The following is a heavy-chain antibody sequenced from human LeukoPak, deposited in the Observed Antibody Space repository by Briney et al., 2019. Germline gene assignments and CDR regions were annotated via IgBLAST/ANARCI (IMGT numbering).Heavy chain of an antibody. CDR2: ISGSGGST. D-gene: IGHD2-2*03. CDR1: GFTFNYYG. CDR3: AKVSMDTVVIPSGRFDY. Sequence: GGSLRLSCAASGFTFNYYGMTWVRQAPGKGLEWVSGISGSGGSTYYADSVKGRFSISRDNSKNTLYLQMNSLRAEDTAVYFCAKVSMDTVVIPSGRFDYWGQGTLVTVSS. V-gene: IGHV3-23*01. J-gene: IGHJ4*02.